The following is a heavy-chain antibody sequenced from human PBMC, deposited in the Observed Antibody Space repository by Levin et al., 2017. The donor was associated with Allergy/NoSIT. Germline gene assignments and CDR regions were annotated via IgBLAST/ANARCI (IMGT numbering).Heavy chain of an antibody. V-gene: IGHV3-23*01. J-gene: IGHJ4*02. CDR2: ISGSGGST. CDR1: GFTFSSYA. CDR3: AKSVDILPNYFDY. D-gene: IGHD4-23*01. Sequence: GESLKISCAAYGFTFSSYAMSWVRQAPGKGLEWVSAISGSGGSTYYADSVEGRFTISRDNSNNTLYLQMNSLRADDTAVYYCAKSVDILPNYFDYWGQGSLVTVSS.